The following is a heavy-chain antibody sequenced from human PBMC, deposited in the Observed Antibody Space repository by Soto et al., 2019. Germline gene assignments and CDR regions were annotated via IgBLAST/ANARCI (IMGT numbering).Heavy chain of an antibody. CDR2: ISGSGGST. V-gene: IGHV3-23*01. D-gene: IGHD6-19*01. CDR1: GFTFSSYA. J-gene: IGHJ6*02. CDR3: AKVGLPFYSSGWYVIYYGIDV. Sequence: GGSLRLSCAASGFTFSSYAMSWVRQAPGKGLEWVSAISGSGGSTYYADSVKGRFTISRDNSKNTLYLQMNSLRAEDTTVYYCAKVGLPFYSSGWYVIYYGIDVWGQGTTVTVSS.